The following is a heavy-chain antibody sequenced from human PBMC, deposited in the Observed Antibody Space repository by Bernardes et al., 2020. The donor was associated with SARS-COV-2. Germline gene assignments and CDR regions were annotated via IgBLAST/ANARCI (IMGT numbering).Heavy chain of an antibody. CDR3: TRTTVLDSSGYDY. D-gene: IGHD6-19*01. CDR1: GFTFSGSA. V-gene: IGHV3-73*01. J-gene: IGHJ4*02. Sequence: GGSLRLSCAASGFTFSGSAMHWVRQASGKGLEWVGRIRSKANSYATAYAASVKGRFTISRDDSKNTAYLQMNSLKTEDTAVYYCTRTTVLDSSGYDYWGQGTLVTVSS. CDR2: IRSKANSYAT.